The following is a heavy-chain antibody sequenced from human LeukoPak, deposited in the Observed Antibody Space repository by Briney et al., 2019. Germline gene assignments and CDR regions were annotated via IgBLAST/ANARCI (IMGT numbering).Heavy chain of an antibody. J-gene: IGHJ3*02. V-gene: IGHV4-61*01. D-gene: IGHD3-16*01. CDR3: ARSLKAITFGGVSNPFDI. CDR1: GGSISSSSYY. CDR2: IYYSGIT. Sequence: SETLSLTCTVSGGSISSSSYYWNWIRQPPGKGLEWIGYIYYSGITNYNPSLKSRVTISVDTSKNQFSLKLSSVTAADTAVYYCARSLKAITFGGVSNPFDIWGQGTMVTVSS.